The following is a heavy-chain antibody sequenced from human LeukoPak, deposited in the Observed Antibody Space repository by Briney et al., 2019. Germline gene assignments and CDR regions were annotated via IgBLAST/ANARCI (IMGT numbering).Heavy chain of an antibody. CDR3: ARVNLRPIIKFFDY. CDR1: GYTFTNYA. CDR2: INPANGYT. V-gene: IGHV1-3*01. J-gene: IGHJ4*02. D-gene: IGHD5-24*01. Sequence: ASVKVSCKTSGYTFTNYAMHWVRQAPGQTIEWLAWINPANGYTRYSQHFQDRVTVSSDTSADTAYMELSSLRSDDTAVYYCARVNLRPIIKFFDYWGQGSLVTVSS.